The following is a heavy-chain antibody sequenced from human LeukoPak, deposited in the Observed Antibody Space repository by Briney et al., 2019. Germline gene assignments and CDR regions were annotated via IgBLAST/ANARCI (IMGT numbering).Heavy chain of an antibody. J-gene: IGHJ4*02. CDR2: ISYDGSNK. CDR1: GFTFSSYG. Sequence: PGGSLRLPCAASGFTFSSYGMHWVRQAPGKGLEWVAVISYDGSNKYYADSVKGRFTISRDNSKNTLYLQMSSLRAEDTAVYYCAKGDPMVRGVLDYWGQGTLVTVSS. D-gene: IGHD3-10*01. V-gene: IGHV3-30*18. CDR3: AKGDPMVRGVLDY.